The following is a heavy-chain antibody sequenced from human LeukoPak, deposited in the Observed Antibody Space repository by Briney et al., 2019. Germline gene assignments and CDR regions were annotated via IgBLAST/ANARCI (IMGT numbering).Heavy chain of an antibody. CDR1: GYTFTKYY. Sequence: ASVKVSCKASGYTFTKYYIHWGRQAPGQGLEWLGLINPGGDNTNYAQNFQGRVTMTRNTSISTAYMELSSLRSEDTAVYYCARGLGRTAMVTRGGVRFDYWGQGTLVTVSS. CDR3: ARGLGRTAMVTRGGVRFDY. D-gene: IGHD5-18*01. J-gene: IGHJ4*02. CDR2: INPGGDNT. V-gene: IGHV1-46*01.